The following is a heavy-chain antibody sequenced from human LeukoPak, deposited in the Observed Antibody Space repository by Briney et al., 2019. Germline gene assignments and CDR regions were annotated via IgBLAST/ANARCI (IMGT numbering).Heavy chain of an antibody. CDR1: GGTFSSYA. D-gene: IGHD3-10*01. V-gene: IGHV1-69*05. CDR2: IIPIFGTA. J-gene: IGHJ6*02. CDR3: ASAYGSGSSYYGMDV. Sequence: SVKVSCKASGGTFSSYAISWVRQAPGQGLEWMGGIIPIFGTANYAQKFQGRVTITTDESTSTAYMELSSLRSEDTAVYYCASAYGSGSSYYGMDVWGQGTTVTVSS.